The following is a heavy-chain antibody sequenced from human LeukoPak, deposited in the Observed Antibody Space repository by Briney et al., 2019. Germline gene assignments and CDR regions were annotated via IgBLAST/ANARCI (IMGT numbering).Heavy chain of an antibody. Sequence: GGSLRLSCAASGFNFADAWMAWVRQAPGRGLEWLGRIKGESDGATTDLAAPVKGRFTFSRDDSKNTLYLQMHSLRIEDTAVYYCTTDLTYFEFWGQGTLVTVSS. V-gene: IGHV3-15*01. J-gene: IGHJ4*02. CDR2: IKGESDGATT. CDR3: TTDLTYFEF. CDR1: GFNFADAW.